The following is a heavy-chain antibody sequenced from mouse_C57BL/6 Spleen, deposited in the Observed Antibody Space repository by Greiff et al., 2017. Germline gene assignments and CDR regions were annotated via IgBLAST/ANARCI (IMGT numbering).Heavy chain of an antibody. V-gene: IGHV1-22*01. J-gene: IGHJ4*01. CDR3: ASGNLLWSYAMDY. CDR2: INPNNGGT. D-gene: IGHD2-1*01. Sequence: VQLQQSGPELVKPGASVKMSCKASGYTFTDYNMHWVKQSHGKSLEWIGYINPNNGGTSYNQKFKGKATLTVNKSSSTAYMELRSLTSEDSAVYYCASGNLLWSYAMDYWGQGTSVTVSS. CDR1: GYTFTDYN.